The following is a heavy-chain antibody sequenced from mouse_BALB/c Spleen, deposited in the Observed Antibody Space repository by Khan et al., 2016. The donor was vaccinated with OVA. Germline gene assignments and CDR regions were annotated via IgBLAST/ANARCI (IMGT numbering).Heavy chain of an antibody. CDR3: ARAYYRYNGYYAMDY. J-gene: IGHJ4*01. Sequence: QVQLKESGPGLVAPSQRLSITCTVSGFSLSRYTIHWVRQPPGKGLEWLGMIWGGGGIDYNSTLKYRLSIRKDNSKSTVMLKMNSLQTDDTAVYYCARAYYRYNGYYAMDYWGQGTSVTVSS. D-gene: IGHD2-14*01. V-gene: IGHV2-6-4*01. CDR1: GFSLSRYT. CDR2: IWGGGGI.